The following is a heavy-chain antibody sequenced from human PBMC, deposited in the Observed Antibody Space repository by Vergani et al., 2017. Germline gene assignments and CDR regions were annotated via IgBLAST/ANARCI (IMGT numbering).Heavy chain of an antibody. CDR3: AXACGPAAMRDAFDI. D-gene: IGHD2-2*01. J-gene: IGHJ3*02. CDR2: ISSDGGST. Sequence: EVQLLESGGGSAQPGESLRLSCVASGFTFTAHGLNWVRQAPGKGLEWVSTISSDGGSTYYADSVKGRFTISRDNSKNTLSLQMNSLTAEDTAIYYCAXACGPAAMRDAFDIWGQGTMVTVSS. V-gene: IGHV3-23*01. CDR1: GFTFTAHG.